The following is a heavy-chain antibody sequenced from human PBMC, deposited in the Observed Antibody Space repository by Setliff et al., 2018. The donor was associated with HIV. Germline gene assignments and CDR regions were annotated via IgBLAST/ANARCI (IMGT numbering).Heavy chain of an antibody. D-gene: IGHD3-9*01. V-gene: IGHV3-9*01. CDR2: ISWSSGSI. Sequence: GGSLRLSCVASGFTFSSYAMSWVRQAPGKGLEWVSGISWSSGSIDSADSVKGRFTISRDNAKNSLYLQMNSLRPEDTALYYCAKDMSTDWYTVSGFDPWGQGTLVTVS. CDR1: GFTFSSYA. J-gene: IGHJ5*02. CDR3: AKDMSTDWYTVSGFDP.